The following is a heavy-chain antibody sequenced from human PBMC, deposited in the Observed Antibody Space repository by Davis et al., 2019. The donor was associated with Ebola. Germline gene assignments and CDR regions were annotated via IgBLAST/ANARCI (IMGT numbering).Heavy chain of an antibody. CDR1: GYTFTSYA. CDR3: ARFPRNRIAARPQDWYFDL. CDR2: INAGNGNT. J-gene: IGHJ2*01. V-gene: IGHV1-3*01. Sequence: ASVKVSCKASGYTFTSYAMHWVRQAPGQRLEWLGWINAGNGNTKYSQKFQGRVTITRDTSTSTAYMELSSLRSEDTAVYYCARFPRNRIAARPQDWYFDLWGRGTLVTVSS. D-gene: IGHD6-6*01.